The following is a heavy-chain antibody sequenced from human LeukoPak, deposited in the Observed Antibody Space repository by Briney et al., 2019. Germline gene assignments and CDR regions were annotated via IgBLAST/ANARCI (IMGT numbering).Heavy chain of an antibody. Sequence: GESLKISCKGSGYSFTNYWIGWVRQMPGIGLEWMGIIYPGDSDTRYSPSFQGQVTISADKSISTAYLQWSSLKASDTAMYYRARRVDAAMGHFDYWGQGTLVTVS. CDR3: ARRVDAAMGHFDY. CDR2: IYPGDSDT. D-gene: IGHD5-18*01. V-gene: IGHV5-51*01. J-gene: IGHJ4*02. CDR1: GYSFTNYW.